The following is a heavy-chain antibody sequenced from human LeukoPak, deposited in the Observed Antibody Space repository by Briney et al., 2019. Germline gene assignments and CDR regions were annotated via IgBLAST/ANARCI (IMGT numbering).Heavy chain of an antibody. D-gene: IGHD2-2*01. CDR2: ISGSGGST. Sequence: GGSLRLSCAASGFTFSSYAMSWVRQAPGKGLEWVSAISGSGGSTYYADSVKGRFTISRDNSKNTLYLQMNSLRAEDTAVYYCAKDGRGLGYCSSTSCYDAFDIWGQGTMVTVSS. CDR1: GFTFSSYA. V-gene: IGHV3-23*01. J-gene: IGHJ3*02. CDR3: AKDGRGLGYCSSTSCYDAFDI.